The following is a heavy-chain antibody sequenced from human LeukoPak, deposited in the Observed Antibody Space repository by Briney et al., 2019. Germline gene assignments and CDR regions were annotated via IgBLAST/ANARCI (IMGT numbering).Heavy chain of an antibody. Sequence: GGSLRLSCAASGFTFSDYYMSWIRQAPGTGLEWISYISTSGSTTLYADSVKGRFTISRDNAKNSLYLQMNSLRAEDTAVYYCAREALVPDYWGQGTLVTVSS. CDR1: GFTFSDYY. V-gene: IGHV3-11*01. CDR3: AREALVPDY. D-gene: IGHD1-26*01. CDR2: ISTSGSTT. J-gene: IGHJ4*02.